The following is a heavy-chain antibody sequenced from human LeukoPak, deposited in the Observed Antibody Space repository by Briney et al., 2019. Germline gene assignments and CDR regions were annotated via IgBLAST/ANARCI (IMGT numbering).Heavy chain of an antibody. CDR1: GYTFTSYD. J-gene: IGHJ3*02. Sequence: ASVKVSCKASGYTFTSYDINWVRQATGQGLEWMGWMNPNSGNTGYAQKFQGRVTMTTNTSISTAYMELSSLRSEDTAVYFCARGQTASNYDGSGYLSDIWGQGTMVTVSS. V-gene: IGHV1-8*01. CDR2: MNPNSGNT. CDR3: ARGQTASNYDGSGYLSDI. D-gene: IGHD3-22*01.